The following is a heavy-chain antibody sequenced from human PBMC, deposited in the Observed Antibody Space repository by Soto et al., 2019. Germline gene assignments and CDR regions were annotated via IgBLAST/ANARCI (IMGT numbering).Heavy chain of an antibody. CDR2: IRYDGSNK. CDR3: ARAARDYGMDV. Sequence: QVQLVESGGGVVQPGRSLRLSCAASGFTFSSYGMHWVRQAPGKGLEWVAVIRYDGSNKYYADSVKGRFTISRDNSKNTLYLQMNSLRAEDTAVYYCARAARDYGMDVWGQGTTVTVSS. CDR1: GFTFSSYG. J-gene: IGHJ6*02. V-gene: IGHV3-33*01.